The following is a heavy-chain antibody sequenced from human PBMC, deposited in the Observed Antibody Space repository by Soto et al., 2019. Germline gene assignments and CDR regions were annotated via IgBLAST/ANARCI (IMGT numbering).Heavy chain of an antibody. J-gene: IGHJ1*01. CDR2: IRSKAYGVTT. CDR1: GFTFGDYA. CDR3: TRDRWEYYYDSSGYYGYFQH. V-gene: IGHV3-49*03. D-gene: IGHD3-22*01. Sequence: GSLRLAGPASGFTFGDYAMSWFRQAPGKGLEWVGFIRSKAYGVTTEYAASVKGRFTISRDDSKSIAYLQMNSLKTEDTAVYYCTRDRWEYYYDSSGYYGYFQHWGQGTLVTVSS.